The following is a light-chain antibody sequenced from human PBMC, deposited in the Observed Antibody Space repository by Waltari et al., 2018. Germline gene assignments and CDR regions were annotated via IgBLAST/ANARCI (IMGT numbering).Light chain of an antibody. J-gene: IGLJ2*01. V-gene: IGLV2-11*01. CDR2: DVT. CDR3: CSYAGSYTHVV. CDR1: SSAVRGSDY. Sequence: QSALTQPRSVSGSPGQSVTISCTGTSSAVRGSDYVSWYQHHPGKAPKLMIGDVTKRPSGVPDRFSGSKSGNTASLTISGLQAEDEADYYCCSYAGSYTHVVFGGGTKLTVL.